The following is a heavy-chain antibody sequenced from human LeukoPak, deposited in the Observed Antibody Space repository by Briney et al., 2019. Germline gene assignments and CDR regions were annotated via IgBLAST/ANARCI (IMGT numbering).Heavy chain of an antibody. CDR2: IYYSGST. V-gene: IGHV4-30-4*01. Sequence: SETLSLTCTVSGGSIGSDDYYWSWIRQPPGKGLEWIGCIYYSGSTYYNPSLKSRVTISVDTSKNQFSLKLNSVTAADTAVYYCARTGYCSSASCSIVKQWLARVYFDYWGQGTLVTVSS. J-gene: IGHJ4*02. CDR1: GGSIGSDDYY. CDR3: ARTGYCSSASCSIVKQWLARVYFDY. D-gene: IGHD2-2*01.